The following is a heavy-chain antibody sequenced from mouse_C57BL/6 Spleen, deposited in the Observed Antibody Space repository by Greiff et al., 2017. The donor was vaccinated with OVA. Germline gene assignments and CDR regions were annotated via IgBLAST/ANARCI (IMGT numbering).Heavy chain of an antibody. J-gene: IGHJ2*01. CDR2: INYDGSST. CDR3: ARGENYYGSSYDYFDY. Sequence: EVQLQESAGGLVQPGSSMKLSCTASGFTFSDYYMAWVRQVPEKGLEWVANINYDGSSTYYLDSLKSRFIISRDNAKNILYLQMSSLKSEDTATYYCARGENYYGSSYDYFDYWGQGTTLTVSS. CDR1: GFTFSDYY. D-gene: IGHD1-1*01. V-gene: IGHV5-16*01.